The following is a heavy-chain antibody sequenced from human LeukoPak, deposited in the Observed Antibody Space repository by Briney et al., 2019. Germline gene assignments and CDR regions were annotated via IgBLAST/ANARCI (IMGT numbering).Heavy chain of an antibody. V-gene: IGHV4-39*02. CDR3: ARLHASNYYDSSGYHSDTSIDY. CDR2: VYYGRSP. J-gene: IGHJ4*02. D-gene: IGHD3-22*01. Sequence: SETLSLTCTVSGDSISRSTYYWAWIRQPPGKGLEWIGSVYYGRSPYFNPSLESRATISVDTSKNHFSLKMSSVTAADTAVYYCARLHASNYYDSSGYHSDTSIDYWGQGTLVTVSS. CDR1: GDSISRSTYY.